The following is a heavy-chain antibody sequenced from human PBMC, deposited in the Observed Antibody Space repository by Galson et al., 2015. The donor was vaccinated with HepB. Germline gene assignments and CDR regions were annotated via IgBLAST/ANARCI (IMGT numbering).Heavy chain of an antibody. D-gene: IGHD3-16*02. J-gene: IGHJ4*02. CDR2: IYYSGST. Sequence: ETLSLTCTVSGGSISSSSYYWGWIRQPPGKGLEWIGSIYYSGSTYYNPSLKSRVTISVDTSKNHFSLKLSSVTAADTAVYYCARISYDYVWGSYRPAGEFDYWGQGTLVTVSS. CDR3: ARISYDYVWGSYRPAGEFDY. CDR1: GGSISSSSYY. V-gene: IGHV4-39*01.